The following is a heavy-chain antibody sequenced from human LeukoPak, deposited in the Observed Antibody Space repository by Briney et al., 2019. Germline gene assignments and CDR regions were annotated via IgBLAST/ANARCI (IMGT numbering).Heavy chain of an antibody. CDR3: AKREDIVVVPAAILLSPIDY. Sequence: GGSLRLSCAASGFTFSSYAMSWVRQAPGKGLEWVSAISGSGGSTYYADSVKGRFTISRDNSKNTLYLQMNSLRAEDTAVYYCAKREDIVVVPAAILLSPIDYWGQGTLVTASS. V-gene: IGHV3-23*01. CDR2: ISGSGGST. J-gene: IGHJ4*02. D-gene: IGHD2-2*01. CDR1: GFTFSSYA.